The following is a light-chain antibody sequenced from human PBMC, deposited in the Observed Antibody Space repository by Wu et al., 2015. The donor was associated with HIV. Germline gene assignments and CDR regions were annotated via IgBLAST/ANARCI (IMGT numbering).Light chain of an antibody. CDR2: GAS. J-gene: IGKJ1*01. Sequence: EILLTQSPGTLSLSPGERATLSCRASQSVSSSSLAWYQQNLGQAPRLLIYGASSRATGIPDRFSGSGSGTDFTLTISRLEPEDFAVYYCQQYDNSRVTFGQGTKVEVK. V-gene: IGKV3-20*01. CDR1: QSVSSSS. CDR3: QQYDNSRVT.